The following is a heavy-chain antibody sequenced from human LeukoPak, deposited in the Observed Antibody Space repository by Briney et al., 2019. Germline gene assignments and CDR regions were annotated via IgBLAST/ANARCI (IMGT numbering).Heavy chain of an antibody. CDR2: INQDGSEE. V-gene: IGHV3-7*01. D-gene: IGHD5-12*01. Sequence: GGSLRLSCAAPGFTFSNYWMTWVRQAPGKGLEWVAHINQDGSEEHYMDSVKARFTISRDNAKNSLSLQMNSLRAEDTAVYYCVRDGGVSGYDLLDYWGQGTLVAVSS. CDR1: GFTFSNYW. J-gene: IGHJ4*02. CDR3: VRDGGVSGYDLLDY.